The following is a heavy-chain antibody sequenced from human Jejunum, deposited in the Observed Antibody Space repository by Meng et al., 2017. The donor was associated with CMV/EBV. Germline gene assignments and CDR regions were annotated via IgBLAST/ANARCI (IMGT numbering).Heavy chain of an antibody. CDR1: GFSFSTYS. V-gene: IGHV3-21*01. D-gene: IGHD4-23*01. J-gene: IGHJ4*02. Sequence: APPGFSFSTYSMRWVRQAPGKGLEWVSSISISSYTYYADSVKGRFTISRDNAKNSLYLQMNSLRAEDTAVYYCARVVKGGNYLDYWGQGTLVTVSS. CDR3: ARVVKGGNYLDY. CDR2: ISISSYT.